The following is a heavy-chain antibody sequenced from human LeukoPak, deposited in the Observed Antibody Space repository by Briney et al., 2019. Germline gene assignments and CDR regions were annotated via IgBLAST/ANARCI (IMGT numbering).Heavy chain of an antibody. CDR3: ARCYDFWSGYYNGGVDLDY. CDR2: ISSSSSYI. V-gene: IGHV3-21*01. CDR1: GFSFNTYT. D-gene: IGHD3-3*01. Sequence: GGSLRLSCAASGFSFNTYTMNWVRQAPGKGLEWVSSISSSSSYIYYADSVKGRFTISRDNAKSSLYLQMNSLRAEDTAVYYCARCYDFWSGYYNGGVDLDYWGQGTLVTVSS. J-gene: IGHJ4*02.